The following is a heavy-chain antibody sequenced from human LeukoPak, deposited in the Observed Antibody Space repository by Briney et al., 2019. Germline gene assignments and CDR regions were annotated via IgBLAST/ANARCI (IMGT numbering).Heavy chain of an antibody. V-gene: IGHV3-30*03. Sequence: GTSLRLSCAASGFTFSSFGMHWVRQAPGKGLEWVAVISYDGGSKYYADSVKGRFTISRDNFENTLYLQMNSLRTEGTAVYYCARAGAQSHWLVANWGQGILVTVSS. CDR3: ARAGAQSHWLVAN. CDR1: GFTFSSFG. CDR2: ISYDGGSK. D-gene: IGHD6-19*01. J-gene: IGHJ4*02.